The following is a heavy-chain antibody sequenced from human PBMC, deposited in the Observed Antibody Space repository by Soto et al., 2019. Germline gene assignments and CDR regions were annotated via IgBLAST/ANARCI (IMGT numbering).Heavy chain of an antibody. D-gene: IGHD5-18*01. J-gene: IGHJ4*02. V-gene: IGHV4-59*08. CDR1: GGPITNNY. CDR3: ARHRYSYGVYYFDY. CDR2: IYYSGST. Sequence: SETLSLTCIFTGGPITNNYWSWIRQPPGKGLEWIGYIYYSGSTNYNPSLTSRVTISVDTSKNQFSLKLSSVTAADTAVYYCARHRYSYGVYYFDYWGQGTLVTVS.